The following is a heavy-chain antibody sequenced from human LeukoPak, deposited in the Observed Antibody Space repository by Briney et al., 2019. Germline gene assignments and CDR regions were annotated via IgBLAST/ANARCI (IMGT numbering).Heavy chain of an antibody. CDR3: AKDPAGSSGWYSS. D-gene: IGHD6-19*01. CDR2: ISGSGGST. J-gene: IGHJ5*02. Sequence: PGGSLRLSCAVSVFTFSSYAMSWVRQAPGKGLEWVSAISGSGGSTYYADSVKGRFTISRDNSKNTLYLQMNSLRAEDTAVYYCAKDPAGSSGWYSSWGQGTLVTVSS. V-gene: IGHV3-23*01. CDR1: VFTFSSYA.